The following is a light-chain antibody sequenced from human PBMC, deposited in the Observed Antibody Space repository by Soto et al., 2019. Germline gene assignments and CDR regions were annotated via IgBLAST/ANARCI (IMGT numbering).Light chain of an antibody. CDR2: AAS. Sequence: DIQMTQSPSSLSASVGDRVTITCRASQSIINYLNWYQQKPGKAPKLLIYAASSLQSGVPSRFSGSGSGTDFTLTISSLHPEDFATYFCQQGYSTPSFGQGTKLEI. CDR3: QQGYSTPS. J-gene: IGKJ2*01. V-gene: IGKV1-39*01. CDR1: QSIINY.